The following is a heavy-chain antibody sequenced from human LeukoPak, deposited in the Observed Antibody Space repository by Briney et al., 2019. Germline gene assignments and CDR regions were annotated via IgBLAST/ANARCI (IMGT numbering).Heavy chain of an antibody. J-gene: IGHJ4*02. Sequence: GGSLRLSCAASGVTIADHGMSWVRQVPGKGLEWVSGINWDGEATGYADSVKGRFTISRDNAKKSLYLEMNSLRDDDTALYYCARDLGSSWYSLAYWGQGTLVTVSS. D-gene: IGHD6-13*01. V-gene: IGHV3-20*04. CDR1: GVTIADHG. CDR3: ARDLGSSWYSLAY. CDR2: INWDGEAT.